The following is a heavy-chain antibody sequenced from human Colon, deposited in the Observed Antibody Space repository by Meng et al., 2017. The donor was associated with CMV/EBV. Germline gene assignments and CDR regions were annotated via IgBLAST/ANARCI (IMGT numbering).Heavy chain of an antibody. D-gene: IGHD6-13*01. V-gene: IGHV3-30*02. CDR1: GFVFPNTG. CDR2: ISKDGNNK. Sequence: GESLKISCAASGFVFPNTGMHWVRQAPGRGLEWVAFISKDGNNKFYGDSLKGRFTISRDNSKNTVSLQMDTLRPEDTAVYYCAKDRSSRIDYWGQGTLVTVSS. J-gene: IGHJ4*02. CDR3: AKDRSSRIDY.